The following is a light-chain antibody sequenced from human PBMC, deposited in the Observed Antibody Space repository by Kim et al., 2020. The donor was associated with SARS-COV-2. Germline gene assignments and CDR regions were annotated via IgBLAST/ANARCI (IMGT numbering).Light chain of an antibody. Sequence: GQRVTISCPGSNSNIGSNYVYWYQQLPGTAPKLLIYRNNQRPSGVPDRFSGSKSGTSASLAISGLRSDDEADYYCAAWDDSLSAVVFGGGTKLTVL. CDR3: AAWDDSLSAVV. V-gene: IGLV1-47*01. CDR2: RNN. J-gene: IGLJ2*01. CDR1: NSNIGSNY.